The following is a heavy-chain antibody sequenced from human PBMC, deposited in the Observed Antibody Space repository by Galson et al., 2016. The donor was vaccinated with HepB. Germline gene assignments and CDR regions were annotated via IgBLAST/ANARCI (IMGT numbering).Heavy chain of an antibody. Sequence: SLRLSCAASGFTFSNHYMSWIRQAPGKGLEWVAVVSRDATTTYYAHSMKGRFTISRDNSMNTVYLQMNNLRDDDTGVYYCAREVTSHFELDYWGQGALVTVSS. J-gene: IGHJ4*02. V-gene: IGHV3-30-3*01. CDR2: VSRDATTT. D-gene: IGHD2-2*01. CDR3: AREVTSHFELDY. CDR1: GFTFSNHY.